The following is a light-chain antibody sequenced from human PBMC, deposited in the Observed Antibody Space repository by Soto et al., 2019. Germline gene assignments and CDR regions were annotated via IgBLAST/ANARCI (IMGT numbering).Light chain of an antibody. CDR3: SSYTSSNTLV. CDR2: DVS. J-gene: IGLJ2*01. Sequence: QSVLTQPASVSGSPGQSITISCTGTSSDVGGYNYVSWYQQHPGKAPKLMIYDVSNRPSWVSNRFSGSKSGNTASLTISGLQAEDEDDYYCSSYTSSNTLVFGGGTQLTVL. CDR1: SSDVGGYNY. V-gene: IGLV2-14*01.